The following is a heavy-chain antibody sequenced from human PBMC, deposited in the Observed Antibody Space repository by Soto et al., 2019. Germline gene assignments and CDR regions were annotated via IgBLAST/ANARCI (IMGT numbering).Heavy chain of an antibody. CDR1: GGSVSSNSYS. J-gene: IGHJ4*02. D-gene: IGHD3-3*01. CDR2: IYHSGST. V-gene: IGHV4-39*01. CDR3: ARLEKDFGYFDS. Sequence: SETLSLTCTVSGGSVSSNSYSWGWIRQPPGKGLEWIGSIYHSGSTYYNPSLKSRVTISVDTSKNQFSLRLSSVTAADTAVYYCARLEKDFGYFDSWGQGTLVTVSS.